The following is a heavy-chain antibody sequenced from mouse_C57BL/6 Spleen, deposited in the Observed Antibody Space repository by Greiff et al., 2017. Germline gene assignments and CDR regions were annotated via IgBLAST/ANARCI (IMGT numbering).Heavy chain of an antibody. Sequence: EVQGVESVAELVRPWASVKLSCTASGFTIKNTYMHWVKQRPEQGLELIGRIDPANGNTISAPTFHGKATITTEESSNTAYLQQSSLTSEDTAIYYCACGQSNFDFDYWGQGTTLTVSS. CDR1: GFTIKNTY. CDR3: ACGQSNFDFDY. D-gene: IGHD2-5*01. J-gene: IGHJ2*01. V-gene: IGHV14-3*01. CDR2: IDPANGNT.